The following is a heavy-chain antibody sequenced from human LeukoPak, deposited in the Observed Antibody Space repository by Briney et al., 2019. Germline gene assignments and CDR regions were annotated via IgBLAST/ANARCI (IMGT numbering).Heavy chain of an antibody. Sequence: GGSLRLSCAASGFTVSSNYMSWVRQAPGKGLEWVSVIYSGGSTYYADSVKGRFTISRDNSKNTLYLQMNSLRAEDTAVYYCAKDINSHCRGDCSDYWGQGTLVIVSS. CDR3: AKDINSHCRGDCSDY. V-gene: IGHV3-53*01. D-gene: IGHD2-15*01. CDR1: GFTVSSNY. J-gene: IGHJ4*02. CDR2: IYSGGST.